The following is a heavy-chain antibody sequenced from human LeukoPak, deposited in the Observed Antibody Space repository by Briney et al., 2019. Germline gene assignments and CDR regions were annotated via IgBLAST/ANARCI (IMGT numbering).Heavy chain of an antibody. D-gene: IGHD4-17*01. J-gene: IGHJ6*02. Sequence: SVKVSCKAAGGTFSSYAISWVRQAPGQGLEWMGRIIPILGIANYAQKFQGRLTITADKSTRTHYLELSRLRSADTAVYYCARVGPTTVTAYYYYYGMDVWGQGPTVTVSS. CDR3: ARVGPTTVTAYYYYYGMDV. CDR1: GGTFSSYA. CDR2: IIPILGIA. V-gene: IGHV1-69*04.